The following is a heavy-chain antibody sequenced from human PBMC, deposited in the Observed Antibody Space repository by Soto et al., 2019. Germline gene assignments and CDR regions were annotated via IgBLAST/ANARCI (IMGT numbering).Heavy chain of an antibody. J-gene: IGHJ6*03. Sequence: QVQLGQSGAEVKKPGSSVKVSCKSSGGSFRTYAISWVRQAPGQGLEWMGSIMAVFGSATYAQRFQGRVIITADESTTTSYLELSGLQPGDAAVYFCATSRGFYEVMEVWGEGTTVTVSS. D-gene: IGHD3-16*01. CDR2: IMAVFGSA. CDR3: ATSRGFYEVMEV. V-gene: IGHV1-69*01. CDR1: GGSFRTYA.